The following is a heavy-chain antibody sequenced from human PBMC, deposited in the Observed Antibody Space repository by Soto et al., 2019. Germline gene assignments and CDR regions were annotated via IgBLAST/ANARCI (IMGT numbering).Heavy chain of an antibody. Sequence: ASVEVSGKASGVTFNRQYMRWVRQAPGQGLEWMGGIIPMFGTPHYAEKFQDRVTITADESTGTAYLELSSLTSEDTDVYYCATSEGIDGYSFDYCGPGTLVTVSS. V-gene: IGHV1-69*13. D-gene: IGHD5-12*01. CDR3: ATSEGIDGYSFDY. J-gene: IGHJ4*02. CDR2: IIPMFGTP. CDR1: GVTFNRQY.